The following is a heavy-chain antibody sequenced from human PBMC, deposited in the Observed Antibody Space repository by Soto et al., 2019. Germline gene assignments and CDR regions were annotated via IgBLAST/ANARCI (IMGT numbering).Heavy chain of an antibody. CDR2: IYPGDSDT. Sequence: VESLKISCKGSGYSFVSYWIAWVRQMPGTSLERMGSIYPGDSDTTYSPSIQGQVTISADKSSTTVYLQWNTLKASDTAMYYCAKTDGYEVEYWGQGTQVTVSS. V-gene: IGHV5-51*01. CDR1: GYSFVSYW. D-gene: IGHD5-18*01. CDR3: AKTDGYEVEY. J-gene: IGHJ4*02.